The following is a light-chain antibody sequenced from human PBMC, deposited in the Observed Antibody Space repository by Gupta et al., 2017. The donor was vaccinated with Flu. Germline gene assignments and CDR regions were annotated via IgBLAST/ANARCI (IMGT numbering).Light chain of an antibody. CDR2: EVS. Sequence: QSALTQPASVSGSPGQSITISCTGATNDINDYNYVSWYQQHPGKAPKLIIYEVSNRPSGISNRFSGSKSGNTASLTISGLQAEDEADYYCSSYTTSDALGFFGGGTKLTVL. CDR3: SSYTTSDALGF. V-gene: IGLV2-14*01. J-gene: IGLJ2*01. CDR1: TNDINDYNY.